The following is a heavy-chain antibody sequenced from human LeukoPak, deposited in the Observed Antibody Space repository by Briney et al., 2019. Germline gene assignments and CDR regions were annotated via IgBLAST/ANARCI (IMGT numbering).Heavy chain of an antibody. CDR3: ARHLRIAAVDY. V-gene: IGHV4-39*01. CDR1: GGSISSSSYY. J-gene: IGHJ4*02. Sequence: SETLSLTCTVSGGSISSSSYYWGWIRQPPGKGLEWIGSIYYSGSTYYNPSLKSRVTISVDTSKNQFSLKPSSVTAADTAVYYCARHLRIAAVDYWGQGTLVTVSS. D-gene: IGHD6-13*01. CDR2: IYYSGST.